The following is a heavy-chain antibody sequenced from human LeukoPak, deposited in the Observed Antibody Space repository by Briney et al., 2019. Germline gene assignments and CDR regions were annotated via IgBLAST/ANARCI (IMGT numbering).Heavy chain of an antibody. J-gene: IGHJ3*02. CDR1: GFTFTISA. CDR3: AAEDQWHGDI. CDR2: IVVGSGNT. Sequence: VASVTVSCKASGFTFTISAMQWVRQARGQRLEWIGWIVVGSGNTNYAQKFQERVTITRDMSTSTAYMELSSLRSEDTAVYYCAAEDQWHGDIWGQGTLVTVSS. V-gene: IGHV1-58*02. D-gene: IGHD6-19*01.